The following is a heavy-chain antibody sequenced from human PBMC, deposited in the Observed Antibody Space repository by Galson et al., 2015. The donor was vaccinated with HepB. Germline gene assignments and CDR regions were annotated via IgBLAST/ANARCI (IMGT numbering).Heavy chain of an antibody. D-gene: IGHD4-17*01. CDR1: GYSFENYW. CDR2: IYPGDSDA. Sequence: QSGAEVKKPGESLKISCKGFGYSFENYWIGWVRQMPGTGLEWMGVIYPGDSDARYSPSFQGQAITSADKSTNTAYLRWTKLKASTPAMYYCVRHNDFSDRPQYAYQSATDVWGQGPRVTVSS. J-gene: IGHJ6*02. CDR3: VRHNDFSDRPQYAYQSATDV. V-gene: IGHV5-51*01.